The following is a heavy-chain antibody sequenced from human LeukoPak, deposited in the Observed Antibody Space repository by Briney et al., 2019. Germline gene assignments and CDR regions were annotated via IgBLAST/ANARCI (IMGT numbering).Heavy chain of an antibody. J-gene: IGHJ4*02. CDR2: IKSKADTYAT. CDR1: GFTFSDSA. D-gene: IGHD6-19*01. Sequence: GGSLKLSCAASGFTFSDSAIHWVRQATGKGLEWVGRIKSKADTYATKYAASLKGRFTISRDDSRNRAYLQMSSLRTEDTAVYYCTREYSSGWPFDFWGQGTLVTVSS. CDR3: TREYSSGWPFDF. V-gene: IGHV3-73*01.